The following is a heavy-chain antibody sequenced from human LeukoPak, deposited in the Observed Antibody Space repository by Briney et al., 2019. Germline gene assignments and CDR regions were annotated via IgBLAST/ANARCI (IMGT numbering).Heavy chain of an antibody. Sequence: PSQTLSLTCAVSGGSISSGGYSWSWIRQPPGKGLEWIGYIYHSGSTYYNPSLKSRVTISVDRSKNQFSLKLSSVTAADTAVYCCARDGFAVGGAFDIWGQGTMVTVSS. CDR1: GGSISSGGYS. V-gene: IGHV4-30-2*01. CDR3: ARDGFAVGGAFDI. D-gene: IGHD3-3*01. J-gene: IGHJ3*02. CDR2: IYHSGST.